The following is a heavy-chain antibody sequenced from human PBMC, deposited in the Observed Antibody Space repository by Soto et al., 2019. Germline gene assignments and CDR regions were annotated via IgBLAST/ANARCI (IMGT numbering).Heavy chain of an antibody. J-gene: IGHJ6*02. CDR2: ISAYNGNT. CDR1: GYTFPSYG. Sequence: ASVKVSCKASGYTFPSYGISWVRQAPGQGLEWMGWISAYNGNTNYAQKLQGRVTMTTDTYTSTAYMELRSLRSDDTAAYYCARDPSYCSGGSCYYYYGMDVWGQGTTVTVSS. D-gene: IGHD2-15*01. CDR3: ARDPSYCSGGSCYYYYGMDV. V-gene: IGHV1-18*01.